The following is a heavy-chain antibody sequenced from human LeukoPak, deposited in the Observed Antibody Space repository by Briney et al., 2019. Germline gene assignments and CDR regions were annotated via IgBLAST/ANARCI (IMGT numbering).Heavy chain of an antibody. CDR2: IMPIFGAT. CDR3: ARVATVGSLDN. CDR1: GYSFSTHG. D-gene: IGHD4-23*01. V-gene: IGHV1-69*05. J-gene: IGHJ4*02. Sequence: SVKVSCKASGYSFSTHGIRWVRQAPGQGLEWMGGIMPIFGATNYAQKFQGRLTITTDRSTSTAYMELNNLSSEDTALYYSARVATVGSLDNWGQGTLVTVSS.